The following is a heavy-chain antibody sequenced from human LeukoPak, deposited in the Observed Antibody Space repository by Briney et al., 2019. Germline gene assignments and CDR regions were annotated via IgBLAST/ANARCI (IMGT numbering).Heavy chain of an antibody. Sequence: GASVKVSCKASGGTFSSYTISWVRQAPGQGLEWMGRIIPILGIANYAQKFQGRVTITTDESTSTAYMELSSLRSEDTAVYYCARDSSRPYSSGWSTREYDYWGQGTLVTVSS. CDR2: IIPILGIA. J-gene: IGHJ4*02. CDR1: GGTFSSYT. D-gene: IGHD6-19*01. CDR3: ARDSSRPYSSGWSTREYDY. V-gene: IGHV1-69*16.